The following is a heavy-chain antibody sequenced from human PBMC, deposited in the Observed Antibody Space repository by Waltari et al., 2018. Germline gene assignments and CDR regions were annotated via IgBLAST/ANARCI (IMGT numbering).Heavy chain of an antibody. J-gene: IGHJ4*02. Sequence: QVQLVQSGAEVKKPGSSVKISCKTAGGTFSSYAITWVRQAPGQGLEWMGGTIPTFGTANYAQKFQSRVTITADESTTTAYMELSSLRSEDTAAYYCASRTGQLVYYFDYWGQGTLVTVSS. CDR1: GGTFSSYA. CDR2: TIPTFGTA. CDR3: ASRTGQLVYYFDY. D-gene: IGHD6-6*01. V-gene: IGHV1-69*01.